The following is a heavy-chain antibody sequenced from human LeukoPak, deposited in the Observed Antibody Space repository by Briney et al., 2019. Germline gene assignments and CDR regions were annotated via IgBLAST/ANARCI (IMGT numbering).Heavy chain of an antibody. D-gene: IGHD3-16*01. CDR1: GFIFKDYW. CDR3: AKDAQPRSRWFDP. Sequence: GGSLRLSCAASGFIFKDYWMIWVRQAPGKGLEWVANIKQDGSEKYYVGSVKGRFTISRDNAKNSLYLQMNTLRAEDTAMYYCAKDAQPRSRWFDPWGQGTLVTVSS. J-gene: IGHJ5*02. CDR2: IKQDGSEK. V-gene: IGHV3-7*03.